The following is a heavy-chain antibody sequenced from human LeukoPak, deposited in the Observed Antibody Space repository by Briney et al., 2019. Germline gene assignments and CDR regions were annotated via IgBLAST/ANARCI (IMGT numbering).Heavy chain of an antibody. CDR3: ARFAVEMTTIGWCFDL. Sequence: GGSLRLSCAASGFTFSDYYMSWIRQAPGKGLEWVSYISSGGSTKYYADSVKGRFTISRDNAKNSLYLQMNGLRAEDTAVYYCARFAVEMTTIGWCFDLWGRGTLVTVSS. CDR1: GFTFSDYY. V-gene: IGHV3-11*01. J-gene: IGHJ2*01. D-gene: IGHD5-24*01. CDR2: ISSGGSTK.